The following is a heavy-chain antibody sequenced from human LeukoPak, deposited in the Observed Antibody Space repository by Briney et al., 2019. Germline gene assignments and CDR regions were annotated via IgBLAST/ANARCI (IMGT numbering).Heavy chain of an antibody. CDR3: ARDKDDFWSGYSRGAIDI. D-gene: IGHD3-3*01. V-gene: IGHV3-23*01. CDR1: GFTFSSYA. CDR2: ISGSGGST. J-gene: IGHJ3*02. Sequence: GGSLRLSCAASGFTFSSYAMSWVRQAPGKGLEWVSAISGSGGSTYYADSVKGRFTISRDNAKNSLYLQMNSLRAEDTAVYYCARDKDDFWSGYSRGAIDIWGQGTMVTVSS.